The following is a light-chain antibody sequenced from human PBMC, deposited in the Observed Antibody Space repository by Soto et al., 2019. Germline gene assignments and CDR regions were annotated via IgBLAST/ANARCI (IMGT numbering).Light chain of an antibody. J-gene: IGKJ2*01. CDR3: QQYISYPYT. CDR2: DAS. CDR1: QTTNTW. Sequence: DIQMTQFPSTLSASVGDRVTITYRASQTTNTWLAWYQQKPGTAPKLLIYDASSLEGGVPSRFSASGSGTEFTLTISSLQPDDLATYYCQQYISYPYTFGQGTKVEIK. V-gene: IGKV1-5*01.